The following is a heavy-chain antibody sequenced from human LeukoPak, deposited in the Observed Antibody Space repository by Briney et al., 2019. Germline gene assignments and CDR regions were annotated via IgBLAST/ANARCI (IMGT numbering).Heavy chain of an antibody. CDR3: ARDVWTTQGVGSLVLDY. D-gene: IGHD3-3*01. J-gene: IGHJ4*02. V-gene: IGHV3-23*01. CDR2: ISGSGGST. Sequence: GGSLRLSCAASGFTFSSYAMSWVRQAPGKGLEWVSAISGSGGSTYYADSVKGRFTISRDNSKNTLYLQMNSLRAGDTAVYYCARDVWTTQGVGSLVLDYWGQGTLVTVSS. CDR1: GFTFSSYA.